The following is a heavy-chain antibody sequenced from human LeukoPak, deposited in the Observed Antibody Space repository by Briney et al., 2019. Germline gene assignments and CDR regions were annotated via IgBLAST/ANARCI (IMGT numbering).Heavy chain of an antibody. CDR3: TRYGDYILYYFDY. J-gene: IGHJ4*02. CDR2: IRSKAYGGTT. Sequence: GGSLRLSCTASGFTFGDYAMSWVRQAPGNGLEWVGFIRSKAYGGTTEYAASVKGRFTISRDDSKSIAYLQMNSLKTEDTAVYYCTRYGDYILYYFDYWGQGTLVTVSS. CDR1: GFTFGDYA. D-gene: IGHD4-17*01. V-gene: IGHV3-49*04.